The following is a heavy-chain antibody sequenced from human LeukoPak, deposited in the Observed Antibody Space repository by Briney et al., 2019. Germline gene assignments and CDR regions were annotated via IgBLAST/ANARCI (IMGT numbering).Heavy chain of an antibody. J-gene: IGHJ4*02. D-gene: IGHD1-26*01. Sequence: GGSLRLSCVASGFTFSSYWMSWFRQAPGKGLEWVANIKEDGSEKYYADYVKGRFTISRDNAKNSLSLQMSSLRDEDTAVFYCARSRTAYYNVYADFWGQVILVTVSS. CDR3: ARSRTAYYNVYADF. CDR2: IKEDGSEK. CDR1: GFTFSSYW. V-gene: IGHV3-7*01.